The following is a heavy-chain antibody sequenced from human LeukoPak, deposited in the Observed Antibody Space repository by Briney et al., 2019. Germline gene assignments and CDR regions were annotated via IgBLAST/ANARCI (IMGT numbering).Heavy chain of an antibody. CDR3: ARGFLGLNGGV. CDR2: INHNGST. V-gene: IGHV4-34*01. J-gene: IGHJ6*02. CDR1: GGSFSGYY. D-gene: IGHD1-26*01. Sequence: SETLSLTCGVSGGSFSGYYWNWIRQAPGKGLEWIGEINHNGSTSSNPSLKSRVTISVDTSRSRFSLKLNSATAADTAVYYCARGFLGLNGGVWGQGTTVTVSS.